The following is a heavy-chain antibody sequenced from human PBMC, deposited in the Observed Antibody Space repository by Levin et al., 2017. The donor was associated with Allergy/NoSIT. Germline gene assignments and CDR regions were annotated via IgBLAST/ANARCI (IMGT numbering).Heavy chain of an antibody. CDR2: ISSSSSYI. V-gene: IGHV3-21*01. Sequence: GGSLRLSCAASGFTFSSYSMNWVRQAPGKGLEWVSSISSSSSYIYYADSVKGRFTISRDNAKNSLYLQMNSLRAEDTAVYYCARGDFCSAPLLPLCGTNYWGQGTLVTVSS. D-gene: IGHD3-3*01. CDR1: GFTFSSYS. J-gene: IGHJ4*02. CDR3: ARGDFCSAPLLPLCGTNY.